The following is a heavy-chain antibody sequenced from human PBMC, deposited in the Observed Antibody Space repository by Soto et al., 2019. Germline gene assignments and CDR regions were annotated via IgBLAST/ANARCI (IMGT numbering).Heavy chain of an antibody. CDR1: GFTFSRYW. V-gene: IGHV3-7*01. D-gene: IGHD6-13*01. CDR2: IKQDGSEE. CDR3: ARIAASGRGWDV. Sequence: EVQLVEYGGGLVQPGGSLRLSCVDSGFTFSRYWMSWVRQAPVKGLEWVGNIKQDGSEENYADSVKGRFTISRDNAKNSMYLQMNSLRVEDTAVYYCARIAASGRGWDVWGQGTTVVVSS. J-gene: IGHJ6*02.